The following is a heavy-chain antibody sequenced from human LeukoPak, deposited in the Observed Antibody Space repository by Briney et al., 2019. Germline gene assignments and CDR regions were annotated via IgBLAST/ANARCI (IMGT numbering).Heavy chain of an antibody. D-gene: IGHD3-22*01. CDR1: GFTFSSYG. Sequence: GGSLRLSCAASGFTFSSYGMHWVRQAPGKGLEWVAVISYDGSNKYYADSVKGRFTISRDNSKNTLYLQMNSLRAEDTAVYYCAKDPAPPGHDSSGYYGIDYWGQGTLVTVSS. CDR2: ISYDGSNK. J-gene: IGHJ4*02. CDR3: AKDPAPPGHDSSGYYGIDY. V-gene: IGHV3-30*18.